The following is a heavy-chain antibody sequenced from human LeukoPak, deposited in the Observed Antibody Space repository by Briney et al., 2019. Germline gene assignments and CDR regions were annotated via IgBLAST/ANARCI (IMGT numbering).Heavy chain of an antibody. V-gene: IGHV3-48*03. CDR1: GFTFSSYE. Sequence: PGGSLRLSCAASGFTFSSYEMNWVRQAPGKGLEWVSYISSSGSTIYYADSVKGRFTISRDNAKNSLYLQMNSLRAEDTAVYYCAKSLGAKIAARAIYYYYYMDVWGKGTTVTVSS. D-gene: IGHD6-6*01. CDR2: ISSSGSTI. CDR3: AKSLGAKIAARAIYYYYYMDV. J-gene: IGHJ6*03.